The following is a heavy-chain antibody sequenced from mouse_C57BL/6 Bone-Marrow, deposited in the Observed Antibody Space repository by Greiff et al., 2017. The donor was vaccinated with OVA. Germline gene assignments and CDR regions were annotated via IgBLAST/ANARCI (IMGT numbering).Heavy chain of an antibody. CDR3: APIYYGYDEGFDY. Sequence: VQLQQSGPVLVKPGASVKMSCKASGYTFTDYYMNWVKQSHGKSLEWIGVINPYNGGTSYNQKFKGKATLTVDKSSSTAYMELNSRTSEDSAVYDCAPIYYGYDEGFDYWGQGTTLTVSS. V-gene: IGHV1-19*01. J-gene: IGHJ2*01. CDR2: INPYNGGT. D-gene: IGHD2-2*01. CDR1: GYTFTDYY.